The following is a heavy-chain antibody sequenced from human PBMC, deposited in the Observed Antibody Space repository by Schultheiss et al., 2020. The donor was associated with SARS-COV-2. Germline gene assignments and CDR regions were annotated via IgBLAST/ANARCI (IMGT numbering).Heavy chain of an antibody. D-gene: IGHD6-13*01. CDR1: GFTFSSYA. Sequence: GGSLRLSCAASGFTFSSYAMHWVRQAPGKGLEWVAVISYDGSNKYYADSVKGRFTISRDNSENTLYLQMNSLRGDDTAVYYCARDAGLFDDSRWFYDYWGQGTVVTVSS. J-gene: IGHJ4*02. CDR3: ARDAGLFDDSRWFYDY. CDR2: ISYDGSNK. V-gene: IGHV3-30*04.